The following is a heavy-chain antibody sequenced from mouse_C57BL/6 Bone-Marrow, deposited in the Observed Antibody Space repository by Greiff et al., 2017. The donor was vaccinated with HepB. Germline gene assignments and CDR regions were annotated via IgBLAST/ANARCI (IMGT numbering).Heavy chain of an antibody. CDR2: IYPGSGST. Sequence: QVQLQQSGAELVKPGASVKMSCKASGYTFTSYWITWVKQRPGQGLEWIGDIYPGSGSTNYKEKFKSKATLTVDTSSSTAYMQLSSLTSEDSAVYYCARDYYYVSSYGYWGQGTTLTVSS. J-gene: IGHJ2*01. CDR1: GYTFTSYW. CDR3: ARDYYYVSSYGY. V-gene: IGHV1-55*01. D-gene: IGHD1-1*01.